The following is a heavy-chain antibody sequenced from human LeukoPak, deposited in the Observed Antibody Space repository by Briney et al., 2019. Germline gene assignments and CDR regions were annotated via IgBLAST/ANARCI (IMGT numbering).Heavy chain of an antibody. CDR3: ARVSNLVVPAAIHSQEIDY. CDR2: ISSSSSYI. Sequence: GGSLRLSCAASGFTFSSYSMNWVRQAPGKGLEWVSSISSSSSYIYYADSVKGRFTISRDNAKNSLYLQMNSLRAEDTAVYYCARVSNLVVPAAIHSQEIDYWGQGTLVTVSS. CDR1: GFTFSSYS. V-gene: IGHV3-21*01. J-gene: IGHJ4*02. D-gene: IGHD2-2*01.